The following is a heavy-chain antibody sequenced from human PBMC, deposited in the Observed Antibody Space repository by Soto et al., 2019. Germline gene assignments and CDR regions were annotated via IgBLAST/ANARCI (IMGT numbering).Heavy chain of an antibody. V-gene: IGHV4-34*12. CDR2: IFHGGST. D-gene: IGHD3-22*01. CDR1: GGSFSWYF. CDR3: ARPHYDSNTFYYFFDY. Sequence: SETRSLTWAVYGGSFSWYFWSWIRQPPGKGLEWIGEIFHGGSTNYSPSLKSRLTISVDTSKNQFSLELSSVTAADTAVYYCARPHYDSNTFYYFFDYWGQGTLVTVSS. J-gene: IGHJ4*02.